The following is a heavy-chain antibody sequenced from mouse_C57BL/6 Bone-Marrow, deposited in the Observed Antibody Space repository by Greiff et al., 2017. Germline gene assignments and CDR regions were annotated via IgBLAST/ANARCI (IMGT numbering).Heavy chain of an antibody. CDR1: GFSLTSYG. CDR3: ARIWLRGYYAMDY. D-gene: IGHD2-2*01. CDR2: IWSGGST. V-gene: IGHV2-2*01. Sequence: QVQLKQSGPGLVQPSQSLSITCTASGFSLTSYGVHWVRQSPGKGLEWLGEIWSGGSTDYNAAFISSLSISKDNSKSPAFFKMHSLQADDTAVDYCARIWLRGYYAMDYWGQGTSVTVSS. J-gene: IGHJ4*01.